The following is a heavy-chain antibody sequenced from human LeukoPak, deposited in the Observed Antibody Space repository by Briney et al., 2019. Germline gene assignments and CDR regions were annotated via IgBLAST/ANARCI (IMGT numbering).Heavy chain of an antibody. J-gene: IGHJ4*02. V-gene: IGHV3-48*01. CDR3: AKDLYYDILTGYFTSASQYYFDY. Sequence: GGSLRLSCAASGFTFSSYSMNWVRQAPGKGLEWVSYISSSSSTIYYADSVKGRFTISRDNSKNTLYLQMNSLRAEDTAVYYCAKDLYYDILTGYFTSASQYYFDYWGQGTLVTVSS. D-gene: IGHD3-9*01. CDR2: ISSSSSTI. CDR1: GFTFSSYS.